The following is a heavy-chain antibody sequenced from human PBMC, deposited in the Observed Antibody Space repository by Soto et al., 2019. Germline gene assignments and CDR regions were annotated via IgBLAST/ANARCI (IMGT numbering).Heavy chain of an antibody. Sequence: EVRLLESGGGLEQPGGSLRLSCATSGFTFDNYAMSWVRQAPGKGLEWVSAISGGGGDTYYADSVKGRFIISRDNSKNTLYLQVNGLRTEDTAVYYCAKDVHYDSSGGLDYWGQGTQVTVSS. D-gene: IGHD3-22*01. CDR3: AKDVHYDSSGGLDY. CDR2: ISGGGGDT. V-gene: IGHV3-23*01. CDR1: GFTFDNYA. J-gene: IGHJ4*02.